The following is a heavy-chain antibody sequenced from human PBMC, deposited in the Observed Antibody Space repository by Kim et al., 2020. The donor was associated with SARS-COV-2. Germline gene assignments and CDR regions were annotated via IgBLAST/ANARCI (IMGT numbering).Heavy chain of an antibody. D-gene: IGHD3-22*01. Sequence: GGSLRLSCAASGFTFSSYSMNWVRQAPGKGLEWVSSISSSSSYIYYADSVKGRFTISRDNAKNSMYLQMNSLRAEDTAVYYCASDQYSVYDSSAKDAFDIWGQGTMVTVSS. CDR1: GFTFSSYS. J-gene: IGHJ3*02. CDR2: ISSSSSYI. V-gene: IGHV3-21*01. CDR3: ASDQYSVYDSSAKDAFDI.